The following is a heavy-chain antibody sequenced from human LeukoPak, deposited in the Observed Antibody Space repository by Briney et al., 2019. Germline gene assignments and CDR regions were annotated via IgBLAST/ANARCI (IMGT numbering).Heavy chain of an antibody. CDR3: ARDGITIFGAVLPPGY. CDR2: ITSSGTYT. CDR1: GFTFSNYN. J-gene: IGHJ4*02. Sequence: GGSLRLSCADSGFTFSNYNMNWVRQAPGKAMEWVSSITSSGTYTFYADSVKGRFTISGDNAKNSLYLQMNSLRAEDTALYYCARDGITIFGAVLPPGYWGQGTLVTVSS. D-gene: IGHD3-3*01. V-gene: IGHV3-21*04.